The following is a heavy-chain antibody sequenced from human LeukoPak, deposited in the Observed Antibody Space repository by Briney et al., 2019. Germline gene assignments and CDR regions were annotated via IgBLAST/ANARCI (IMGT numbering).Heavy chain of an antibody. CDR3: AKGRGLVSPDDH. CDR2: ISNSGGST. V-gene: IGHV3-23*01. Sequence: PGGSLRLSCAASGFTFDDYAMHWVRQAPGKGLEWVSGISNSGGSTYYADSVKGRFTISRDNSKNTLYLQMNSLKAEDTAVYYCAKGRGLVSPDDHWGQGTLVTVSS. D-gene: IGHD3/OR15-3a*01. CDR1: GFTFDDYA. J-gene: IGHJ4*02.